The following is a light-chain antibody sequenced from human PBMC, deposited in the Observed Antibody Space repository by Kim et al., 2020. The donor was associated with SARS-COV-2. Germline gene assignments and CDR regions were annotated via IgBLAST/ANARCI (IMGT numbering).Light chain of an antibody. CDR2: DAS. CDR3: QQRSNWPRRT. J-gene: IGKJ2*01. Sequence: LSPGERATLSCRASQSVSSYLAWYQQKPGQAPRLLIYDASNRATGIPARFSGSGSGTEFTITISSLEPEDFAVYYCQQRSNWPRRTFGQGTKLEI. V-gene: IGKV3-11*01. CDR1: QSVSSY.